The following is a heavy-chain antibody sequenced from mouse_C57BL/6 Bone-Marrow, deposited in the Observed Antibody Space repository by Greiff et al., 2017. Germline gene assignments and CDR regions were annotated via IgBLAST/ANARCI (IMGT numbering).Heavy chain of an antibody. CDR2: IDPENGDT. CDR1: GFNIKDDY. V-gene: IGHV14-4*01. CDR3: TTDYGRGFAY. J-gene: IGHJ3*01. Sequence: VQLQQSGAELVRPGASVKLSCTASGFNIKDDYMHWVKQRPEQGLEWIGWIDPENGDTEYASKFQGKATITADTSSNPANLQLSSLTSEDTAVYYCTTDYGRGFAYWGQGTLVTVSA. D-gene: IGHD1-1*01.